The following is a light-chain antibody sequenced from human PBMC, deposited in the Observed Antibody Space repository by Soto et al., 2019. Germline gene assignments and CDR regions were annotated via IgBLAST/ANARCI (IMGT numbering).Light chain of an antibody. CDR1: SSNIGNDY. J-gene: IGLJ2*01. CDR3: ATWDGSLYGAL. Sequence: QSVLTQPPSVSAAPGQRVTISCSGSSSNIGNDYVSWYQQLPGTAPKLLIYDNNKRPSGIPDRFSGSKSGTSATLGITGLQTGDEADYYCATWDGSLYGALFGGGTKLTVL. CDR2: DNN. V-gene: IGLV1-51*01.